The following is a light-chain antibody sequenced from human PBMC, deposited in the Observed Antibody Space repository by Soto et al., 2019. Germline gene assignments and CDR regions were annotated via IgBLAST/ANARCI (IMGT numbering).Light chain of an antibody. V-gene: IGLV2-8*01. Sequence: SALTQPPSASGSPGQSVTISCTGTSNDVGGYDYVSWHQQHPGKAPKLMIYEVTIRPSGVSDRFSGSKSGNTASLTVSGLQAEDEADYYCSSYTGGNPSYVFGTGTKATV. CDR2: EVT. CDR3: SSYTGGNPSYV. CDR1: SNDVGGYDY. J-gene: IGLJ1*01.